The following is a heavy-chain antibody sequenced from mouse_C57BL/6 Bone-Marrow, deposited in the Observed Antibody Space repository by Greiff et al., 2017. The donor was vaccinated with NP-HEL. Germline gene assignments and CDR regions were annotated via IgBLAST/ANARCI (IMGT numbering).Heavy chain of an antibody. CDR1: GYTFTSYW. D-gene: IGHD1-1*01. CDR2: IHPNSGST. CDR3: ARGIHYGSPYAMDY. V-gene: IGHV1-64*01. J-gene: IGHJ4*01. Sequence: QVQLQQPGAELVKPGASVKLSCKASGYTFTSYWMHWVKQRPGQGLEWIGMIHPNSGSTNYNEKFKSKATLTVDKSSSTAYMQLSSLTSEDSAVYYGARGIHYGSPYAMDYWGQGTSVTVSS.